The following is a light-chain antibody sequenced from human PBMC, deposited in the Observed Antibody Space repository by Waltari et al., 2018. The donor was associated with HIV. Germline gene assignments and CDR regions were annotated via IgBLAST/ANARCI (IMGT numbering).Light chain of an antibody. Sequence: DIQMTQSTSSMSASIGDRVTITCRASQSISTYLNWYQQRPLKAPRLRIYAASSLQSGVPSRFSGSGSGTLFTLSIIRLQAEDFATYYCQQSYSSPISYYNSPITFGQGTRLEIK. CDR2: AAS. CDR1: QSISTY. V-gene: IGKV1-39*01. CDR3: QQSYSSPISYYNSPIT. J-gene: IGKJ5*01.